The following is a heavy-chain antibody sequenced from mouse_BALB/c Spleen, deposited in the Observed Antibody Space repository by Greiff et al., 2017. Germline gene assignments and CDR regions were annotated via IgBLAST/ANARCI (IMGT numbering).Heavy chain of an antibody. CDR2: ISSGGST. CDR3: ARGRDYGPFDY. J-gene: IGHJ2*01. V-gene: IGHV5-6-5*01. Sequence: DVKLVESGGGLVKPGGSLKLSCAASGFTFSSYAMSWVRQTPEKRLEWVASISSGGSTYYPDSVMGRFTISRDNARNILYLQMSSLRSEDTAMYYCARGRDYGPFDYWGQGTTLTVSS. D-gene: IGHD1-2*01. CDR1: GFTFSSYA.